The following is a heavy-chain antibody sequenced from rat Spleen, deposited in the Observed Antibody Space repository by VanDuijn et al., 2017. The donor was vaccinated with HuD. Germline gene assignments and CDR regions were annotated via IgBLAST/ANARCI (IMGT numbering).Heavy chain of an antibody. CDR3: TRDRVYTSDYYYRWFAY. CDR1: GFTFNNYW. D-gene: IGHD1-6*01. V-gene: IGHV5-31*01. Sequence: EVQLVESGGGLVQPGRSLKLSCVASGFTFNNYWMTWIRQAPGKGLEWVASITNTGGSTYYPESVKGRFTISRDNVESILYLQRNSRRSEETATYYCTRDRVYTSDYYYRWFAYWGQGTLVTVSS. J-gene: IGHJ3*01. CDR2: ITNTGGST.